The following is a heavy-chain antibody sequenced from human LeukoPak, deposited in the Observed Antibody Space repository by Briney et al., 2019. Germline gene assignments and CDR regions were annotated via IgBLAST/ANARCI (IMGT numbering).Heavy chain of an antibody. CDR3: ASQSCSGGNCFAES. CDR2: ISNSGRT. D-gene: IGHD2-15*01. J-gene: IGHJ5*02. V-gene: IGHV4-39*01. CDR1: GVPIGSSNHY. Sequence: SETLSLTCTVSGVPIGSSNHYWGWLRQPPGQGLEWIGTISNSGRTYYNPSLKSRVTISVDTSKNQFSLKVTSVTAADTAVYYCASQSCSGGNCFAESWGQGTPVTVSS.